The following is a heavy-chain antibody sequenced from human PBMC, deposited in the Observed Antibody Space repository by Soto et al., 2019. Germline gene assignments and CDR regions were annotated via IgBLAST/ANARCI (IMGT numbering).Heavy chain of an antibody. CDR3: ARGRRYGVDV. Sequence: EVQLVESGGGLVQPGGSLRVSCAASGFTFGSYWMNWVRQAPGKGLVWVSRIDSDGSSTTYADSVKGRFTTSRDNAKNTLYLQMSSLRVEDTAVYYCARGRRYGVDVWGEGTTVTVCS. V-gene: IGHV3-74*01. J-gene: IGHJ6*04. CDR1: GFTFGSYW. CDR2: IDSDGSST.